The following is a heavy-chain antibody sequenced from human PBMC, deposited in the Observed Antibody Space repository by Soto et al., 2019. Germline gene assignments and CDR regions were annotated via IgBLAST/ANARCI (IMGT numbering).Heavy chain of an antibody. J-gene: IGHJ4*02. Sequence: QLQLQESGPGLVKPSETLSLTCTVSGGSISSGTYSWGWIRQPPGKGLEWIGNSYFTGNTHYNPSLKRRVPMSVDTSKNQFSLSLSSVTAADTAVYYCARHRTGYSSSWLDYWGQGTLVTVSS. CDR3: ARHRTGYSSSWLDY. CDR1: GGSISSGTYS. V-gene: IGHV4-39*01. CDR2: SYFTGNT. D-gene: IGHD6-13*01.